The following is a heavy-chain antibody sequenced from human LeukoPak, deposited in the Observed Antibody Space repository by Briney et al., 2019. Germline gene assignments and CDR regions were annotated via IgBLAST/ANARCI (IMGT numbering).Heavy chain of an antibody. J-gene: IGHJ1*01. CDR1: GGSFSSGGYS. V-gene: IGHV4-30-2*01. CDR3: AGRHCSGGSCYFDFQH. D-gene: IGHD2-15*01. Sequence: SQTLSLTCAVSGGSFSSGGYSWSWIRPPPGKGLEWIGYLYHSGSNYSHPSLKSRVTISVDRSKNQFSLKLSSVTPADTAVYYCAGRHCSGGSCYFDFQHWGQGTLVTVSS. CDR2: LYHSGSN.